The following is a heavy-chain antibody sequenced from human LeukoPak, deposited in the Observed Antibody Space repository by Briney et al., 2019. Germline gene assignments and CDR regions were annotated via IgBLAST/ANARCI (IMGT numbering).Heavy chain of an antibody. D-gene: IGHD2-15*01. V-gene: IGHV1-24*01. CDR2: FDPEDGET. J-gene: IGHJ5*02. CDR3: ARDVRYCSGGSCYSEGTWFDP. Sequence: ASVKVSCKVSGYTLTELSMHWVRQAPGKGLEWMGGFDPEDGETIYAQKFQGRVTMTEDTSTSTAYMELRSLRSDDTAVYYCARDVRYCSGGSCYSEGTWFDPWGQGTLVTVSS. CDR1: GYTLTELS.